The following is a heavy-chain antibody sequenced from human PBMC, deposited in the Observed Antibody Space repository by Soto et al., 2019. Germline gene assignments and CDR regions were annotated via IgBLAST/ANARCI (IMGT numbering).Heavy chain of an antibody. CDR2: IYWDDDQ. D-gene: IGHD2-2*01. Sequence: QITLKESGPPLVKPTQTLTLTCTFSGFSLSADGVGVGWIRQPPGKALKWLALIYWDDDQRYSPSLKTRLTITKDTSKNQVVLTMTNMDPVDTATYYCAHAYGGTSWPNDAFDVWGQGTVVTVSS. J-gene: IGHJ3*01. V-gene: IGHV2-5*02. CDR3: AHAYGGTSWPNDAFDV. CDR1: GFSLSADGVG.